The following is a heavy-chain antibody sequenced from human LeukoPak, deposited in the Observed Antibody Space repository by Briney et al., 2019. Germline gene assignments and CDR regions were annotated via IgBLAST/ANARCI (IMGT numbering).Heavy chain of an antibody. CDR2: IYYSGST. CDR3: ARREKSLRLITY. V-gene: IGHV4-39*01. Sequence: PSETLSLTCTVSGGSISSSSYYWGWIRQPPGKGLEWIGSIYYSGSTYYNPSLKSRVTMSVDTSKNQFSLRLNSVTAADTAVYYCARREKSLRLITYWGQGTLVTVSS. D-gene: IGHD1-14*01. CDR1: GGSISSSSYY. J-gene: IGHJ4*02.